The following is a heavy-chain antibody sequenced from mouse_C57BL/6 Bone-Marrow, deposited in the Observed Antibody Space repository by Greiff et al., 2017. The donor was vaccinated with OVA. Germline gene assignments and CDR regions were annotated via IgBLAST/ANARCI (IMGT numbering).Heavy chain of an antibody. Sequence: EVQLVESGGGLVQPGGSLKLSCAASGFTFSDYGMAWVRQAPRKGPEWVAFISNLAYSIYYADTVTGRFTISRENAKNTLYLDMSSLRSEDTAMYYCARLPYSNYAMDYWGQGTSVTVSS. V-gene: IGHV5-15*01. CDR3: ARLPYSNYAMDY. J-gene: IGHJ4*01. CDR1: GFTFSDYG. D-gene: IGHD2-5*01. CDR2: ISNLAYSI.